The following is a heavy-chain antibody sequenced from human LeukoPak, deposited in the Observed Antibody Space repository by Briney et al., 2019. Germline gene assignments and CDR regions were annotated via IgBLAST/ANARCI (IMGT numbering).Heavy chain of an antibody. V-gene: IGHV1-18*01. D-gene: IGHD3-10*01. Sequence: GASVKVSCKASGYTFTSYGITWVRQAPGQGLEWMSWISAYNGNTNYAQNLQGRVTMTTDISTSTAYMELRSLRSDDTAVYYCATPYYYGSGSYDYWGQGTLVTVSS. J-gene: IGHJ4*02. CDR2: ISAYNGNT. CDR3: ATPYYYGSGSYDY. CDR1: GYTFTSYG.